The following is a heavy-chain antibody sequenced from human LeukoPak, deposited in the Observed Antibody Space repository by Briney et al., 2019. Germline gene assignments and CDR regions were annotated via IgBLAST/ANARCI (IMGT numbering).Heavy chain of an antibody. Sequence: GGSLRLSCAASGFTFDAFILTWVRQTPQKGLEWVATISGSGSTTDYAGSVQGRFIVSRDNFKKTLFLQMESLRAEDTAVYYCAKDPYDISGYYYGPTGGVDYWGQGTLVTVSS. CDR3: AKDPYDISGYYYGPTGGVDY. D-gene: IGHD3-22*01. J-gene: IGHJ4*02. V-gene: IGHV3-23*01. CDR1: GFTFDAFI. CDR2: ISGSGSTT.